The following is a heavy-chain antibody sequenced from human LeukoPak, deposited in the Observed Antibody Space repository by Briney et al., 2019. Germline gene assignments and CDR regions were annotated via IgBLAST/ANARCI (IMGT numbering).Heavy chain of an antibody. CDR2: ISGSGGST. D-gene: IGHD6-19*01. V-gene: IGHV3-23*01. Sequence: PGGSLRLSCAASGFTFSSYAMSWVRQAPGKGLEWVSAISGSGGSTYYADSVKGRFAIPRDNSKNTLYLQMNSLRAEDTAVYYCAKTARGWLDGSFDDYWGQGTLVTVSS. J-gene: IGHJ4*02. CDR1: GFTFSSYA. CDR3: AKTARGWLDGSFDDY.